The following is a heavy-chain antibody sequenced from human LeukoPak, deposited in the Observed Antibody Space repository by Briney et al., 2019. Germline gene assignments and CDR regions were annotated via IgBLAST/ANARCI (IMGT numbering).Heavy chain of an antibody. CDR2: ISESGGTT. CDR3: AREMTTVTYAFDI. D-gene: IGHD4-17*01. V-gene: IGHV3-23*01. J-gene: IGHJ3*02. CDR1: KFTFSSYA. Sequence: GGSLRLSCAASKFTFSSYAMGWVRQAPGKGLEWVSAISESGGTTYYADSVKGRFTISRDNSKNTLFLQMNSLRAEDTAVYYCAREMTTVTYAFDIWGQGTMVTVSS.